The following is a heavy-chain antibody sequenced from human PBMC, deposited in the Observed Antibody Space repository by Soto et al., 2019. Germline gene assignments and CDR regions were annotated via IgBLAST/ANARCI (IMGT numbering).Heavy chain of an antibody. Sequence: QVQLVQSGAEVKKPGSSVKVSCKASGGTFSSYTISWVRQAPGQGLEWMGRIIPILGIANYAQKFQGRVTITADKSTSTAYMGLSSLRSEDTAVYYCARDEGPSSGDYYDVPGWYFDLWGRGTLVTVSS. J-gene: IGHJ2*01. V-gene: IGHV1-69*08. CDR2: IIPILGIA. CDR1: GGTFSSYT. CDR3: ARDEGPSSGDYYDVPGWYFDL. D-gene: IGHD3-22*01.